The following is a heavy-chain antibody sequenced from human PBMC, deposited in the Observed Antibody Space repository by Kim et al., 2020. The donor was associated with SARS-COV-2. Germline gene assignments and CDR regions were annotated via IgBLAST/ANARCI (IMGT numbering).Heavy chain of an antibody. CDR1: GFTFSNYG. CDR3: AKDIWCSNVNCQTLQYLDY. V-gene: IGHV3-30*18. D-gene: IGHD2-8*01. Sequence: GGSLRLSCAASGFTFSNYGMHWVRQAPGKGPEWVAVISHDGNYKYYTDSVKGRFTISRDNFKNTLYLQMNSLRTEDTAVYYCAKDIWCSNVNCQTLQYLDYWGQGTLVRVSS. J-gene: IGHJ4*02. CDR2: ISHDGNYK.